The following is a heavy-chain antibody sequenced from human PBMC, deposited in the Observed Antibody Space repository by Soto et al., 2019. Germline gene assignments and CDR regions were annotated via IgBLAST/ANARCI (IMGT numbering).Heavy chain of an antibody. V-gene: IGHV3-23*01. J-gene: IGHJ4*02. D-gene: IGHD6-13*01. Sequence: GGSLRLSCAASGFTFSNYAATWVRQAPGKGLEWVSTISGSGGSTYYADSVKGRFTISRDNSKNTLYLQINSLRAEDTAVYYCAKDQGSSWYEIDYWGQGTLVTVCS. CDR2: ISGSGGST. CDR3: AKDQGSSWYEIDY. CDR1: GFTFSNYA.